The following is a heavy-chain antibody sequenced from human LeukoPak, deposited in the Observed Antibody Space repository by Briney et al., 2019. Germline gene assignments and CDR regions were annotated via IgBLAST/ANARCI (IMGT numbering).Heavy chain of an antibody. CDR2: IYHSGST. CDR3: ARVASNVRFGPAVSKFDP. V-gene: IGHV4-4*02. Sequence: PSETLSLTCAVSGGSISSSNWWSWVRPPPGKGLEWIGEIYHSGSTNYNPSLKSRVTISVDKSKNQFSLKLSSVTAADTAVYYCARVASNVRFGPAVSKFDPWGQGTLVTVSS. CDR1: GGSISSSNW. J-gene: IGHJ5*02. D-gene: IGHD3-10*02.